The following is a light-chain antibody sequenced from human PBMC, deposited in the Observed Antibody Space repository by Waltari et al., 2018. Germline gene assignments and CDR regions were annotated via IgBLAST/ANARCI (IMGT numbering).Light chain of an antibody. Sequence: DIQMTQSTSSLSASIGDTVTITCRASQGISSHLNWFQQKPGKAPKLLIFAATSLQSGVPSRFSGSGSGTEFTLTISSLQPEDFATYYCLQHNSYPFTFGPGTKLDIK. CDR1: QGISSH. CDR2: AAT. J-gene: IGKJ3*01. CDR3: LQHNSYPFT. V-gene: IGKV1-17*01.